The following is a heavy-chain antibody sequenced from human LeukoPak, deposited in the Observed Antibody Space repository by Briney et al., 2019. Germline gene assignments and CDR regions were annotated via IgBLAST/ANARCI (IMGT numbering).Heavy chain of an antibody. Sequence: GGSLRLSCAASGFTISSVWMSWVRQAPGKGLEWVANIKQDGSETYYVDSVKGRFTISRDNAKNSLFLQMISLRADDTAVYYCATEWGRALDSCGQATMVTVSS. D-gene: IGHD3-16*01. CDR1: GFTISSVW. V-gene: IGHV3-7*05. CDR2: IKQDGSET. CDR3: ATEWGRALDS. J-gene: IGHJ3*02.